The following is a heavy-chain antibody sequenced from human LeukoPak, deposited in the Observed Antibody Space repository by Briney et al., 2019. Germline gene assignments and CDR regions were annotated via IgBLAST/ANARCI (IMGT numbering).Heavy chain of an antibody. D-gene: IGHD3-10*01. Sequence: GGSLRLSCSASGFTVSSNCMSWVRQAPGKGLEWVSIIYSGGSTYYADSVKGRFIVSRDSSENTLYLQMNSLRVEDTAVYFCARDYRYMDVWGKGTTVTVSS. J-gene: IGHJ6*03. CDR2: IYSGGST. V-gene: IGHV3-66*02. CDR1: GFTVSSNC. CDR3: ARDYRYMDV.